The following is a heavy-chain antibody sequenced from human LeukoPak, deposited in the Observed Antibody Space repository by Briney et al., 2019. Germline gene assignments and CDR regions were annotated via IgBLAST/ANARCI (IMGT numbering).Heavy chain of an antibody. CDR1: GGSISSYY. V-gene: IGHV4-59*01. Sequence: SETLSLTCTVSGGSISSYYWSWIRQPPGKGLGWIGYIYYSGSTNYNPSLKSRVTISVDTSKKQFSLKLSSVAAADTAVYYCATASMITFGGVITYYFDYWGQGTLVTVSS. CDR2: IYYSGST. D-gene: IGHD3-16*02. CDR3: ATASMITFGGVITYYFDY. J-gene: IGHJ4*02.